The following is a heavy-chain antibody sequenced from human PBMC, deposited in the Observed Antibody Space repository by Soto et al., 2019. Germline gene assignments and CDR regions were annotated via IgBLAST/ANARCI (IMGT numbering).Heavy chain of an antibody. CDR2: IYSSGST. CDR1: GGSIGGSNYF. CDR3: TRSRFAVRGVTTMEV. D-gene: IGHD3-10*01. V-gene: IGHV4-39*01. J-gene: IGHJ6*02. Sequence: PSETLSLTCTVSGGSIGGSNYFWGWIRQSPGTGLEWLGTIYSSGSTYYSPSLKSRITMSLDTSKNQFSLNLGSVTAADTAVYYCTRSRFAVRGVTTMEVWGPGTTVTVS.